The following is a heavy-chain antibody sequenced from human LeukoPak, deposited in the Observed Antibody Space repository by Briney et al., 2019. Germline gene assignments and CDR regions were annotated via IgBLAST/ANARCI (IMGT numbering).Heavy chain of an antibody. CDR1: GYTFTSYD. CDR2: MNPNSGNT. D-gene: IGHD5-18*01. V-gene: IGHV1-8*01. Sequence: ASVKVSCKASGYTFTSYDINWVRQAPGQGLEWMGWMNPNSGNTGYAQRFQGRVTMTRNTSISTAYMELSSLRSEDTAVYYCARGPHRPFIQLWLTWSADSRGDLGDYWGQGTLVTVSS. CDR3: ARGPHRPFIQLWLTWSADSRGDLGDY. J-gene: IGHJ4*02.